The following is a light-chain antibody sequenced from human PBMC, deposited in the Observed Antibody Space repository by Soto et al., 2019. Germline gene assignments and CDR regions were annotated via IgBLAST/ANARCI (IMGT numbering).Light chain of an antibody. V-gene: IGKV3-20*01. Sequence: EIVLTQSPGTLSWSPGERATLSCRASQSVSSSYLAWYQQKPGQAPRLLIYGASSRATGIPDRFSGSGSGTDFTLTISRLEPDDFAVYYCQQYGSSFTFGPGTKVDIK. CDR2: GAS. CDR1: QSVSSSY. J-gene: IGKJ3*01. CDR3: QQYGSSFT.